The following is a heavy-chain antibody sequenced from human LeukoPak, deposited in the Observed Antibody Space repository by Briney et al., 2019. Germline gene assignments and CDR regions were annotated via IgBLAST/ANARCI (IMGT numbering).Heavy chain of an antibody. CDR3: ARGGVTLIVPIF. V-gene: IGHV3-53*01. CDR2: IYSGGST. CDR1: GFTVSNNY. J-gene: IGHJ4*02. D-gene: IGHD3-22*01. Sequence: GGSLRLSCVVSGFTVSNNYMSWVRQAPRKGLEWVSLIYSGGSTYYADSVKGRFTISRDNSKNTVHLQMNSLRAEDTAMYYCARGGVTLIVPIFWGQGTLVTVSS.